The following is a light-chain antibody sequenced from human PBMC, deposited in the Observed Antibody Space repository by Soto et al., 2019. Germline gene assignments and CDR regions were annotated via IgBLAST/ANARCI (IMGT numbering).Light chain of an antibody. Sequence: EIVLTQSPATLSLSPGERATLSCRASQSVSSYLAWYHQKPGQAPRLLIYDASNRATGIPARFSGSGSGTDFTLTISSLEPEDFAVYYCQQRNSWPPTFGQGTKLEIK. V-gene: IGKV3-11*01. CDR3: QQRNSWPPT. CDR2: DAS. J-gene: IGKJ2*01. CDR1: QSVSSY.